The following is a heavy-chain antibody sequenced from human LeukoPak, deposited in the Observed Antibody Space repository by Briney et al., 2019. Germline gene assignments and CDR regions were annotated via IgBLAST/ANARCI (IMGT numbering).Heavy chain of an antibody. CDR3: ARQGRTYYYGSGSWSYMDV. Sequence: SETLSLTCAVYGGSFSGYYWSWIRQPPGKGLEWIEEINHSGSTNYNPSLKSRVTISVDTSKNQFSLKLSSVTAAGTAVYYCARQGRTYYYGSGSWSYMDVWGKGTTVTISS. CDR2: INHSGST. J-gene: IGHJ6*03. V-gene: IGHV4-34*01. CDR1: GGSFSGYY. D-gene: IGHD3-10*01.